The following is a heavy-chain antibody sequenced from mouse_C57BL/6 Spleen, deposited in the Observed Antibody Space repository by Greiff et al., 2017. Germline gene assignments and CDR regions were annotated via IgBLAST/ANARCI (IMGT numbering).Heavy chain of an antibody. J-gene: IGHJ4*01. CDR3: ARGDGSIYAMDY. Sequence: DVKLVESGAELVKPGASVKLSCTASGFNIKDYYMHWVKQRTEQGLEWIGRIDPEDGETKYAPKFQGKATITADTSSNTAYLQLSSLTSEDTAVYYCARGDGSIYAMDYWGQGTSVTVSS. CDR1: GFNIKDYY. D-gene: IGHD2-3*01. CDR2: IDPEDGET. V-gene: IGHV14-2*01.